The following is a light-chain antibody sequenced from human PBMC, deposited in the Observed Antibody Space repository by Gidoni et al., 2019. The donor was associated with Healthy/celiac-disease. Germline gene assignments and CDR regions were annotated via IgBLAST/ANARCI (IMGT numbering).Light chain of an antibody. V-gene: IGKV3-20*01. CDR1: VSSSY. CDR3: QQYGSSPRT. J-gene: IGKJ4*01. CDR2: GAS. Sequence: VSSSYLAWYQQKPGQAPRLLIYGASSRATGIPDFTLTISRLEPEDFAVYYCQQYGSSPRTFGGGTKVEIK.